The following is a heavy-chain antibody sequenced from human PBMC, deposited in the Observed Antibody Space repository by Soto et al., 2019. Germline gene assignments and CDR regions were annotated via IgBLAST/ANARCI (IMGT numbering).Heavy chain of an antibody. D-gene: IGHD3-10*01. Sequence: HPGGSLRLSCAASGLTFSSYWMSWVRQAPGKGLEWVANIKQDGSEKYYVDSVKGRFTISRDNAKNSLYLQMNSLRAEDTAVYYCAPSVGGSGSSAWFDPWVQGTLVTVSS. J-gene: IGHJ5*02. CDR1: GLTFSSYW. CDR3: APSVGGSGSSAWFDP. CDR2: IKQDGSEK. V-gene: IGHV3-7*01.